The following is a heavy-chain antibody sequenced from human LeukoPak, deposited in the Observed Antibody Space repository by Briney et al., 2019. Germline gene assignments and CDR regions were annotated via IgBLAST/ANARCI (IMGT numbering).Heavy chain of an antibody. J-gene: IGHJ4*02. Sequence: ASVKVSCKASGYTFTNYDINWVRQATGQGLEWMGWMNPNSGNTGYAQKFQGRVTMTRNTSISTAYLELSSLRSEDTAVYYCAKGAVAGNQKPGGYWGQGTLVTVSS. CDR1: GYTFTNYD. CDR3: AKGAVAGNQKPGGY. V-gene: IGHV1-8*01. CDR2: MNPNSGNT. D-gene: IGHD6-19*01.